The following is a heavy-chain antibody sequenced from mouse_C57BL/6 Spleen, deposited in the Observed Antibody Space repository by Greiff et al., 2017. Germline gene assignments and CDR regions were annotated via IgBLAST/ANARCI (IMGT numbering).Heavy chain of an antibody. V-gene: IGHV3-8*01. CDR1: GYSITSDY. J-gene: IGHJ4*01. CDR2: ISYSGST. CDR3: ARYRYYYGSSYDYYAMDY. Sequence: VQLQQSGPGLAKPSQTLSLTCSVTGYSITSDYWNWIRKFPGNKLEYMGYISYSGSTYYNPSLKSRISITRDTSKNQYYLQLNSVTTEDTATYYCARYRYYYGSSYDYYAMDYWGQGTSVTVSS. D-gene: IGHD1-1*01.